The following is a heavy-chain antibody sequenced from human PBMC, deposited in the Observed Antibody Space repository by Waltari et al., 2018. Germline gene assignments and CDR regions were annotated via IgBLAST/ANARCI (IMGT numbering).Heavy chain of an antibody. CDR1: GGTFSSYT. J-gene: IGHJ4*02. CDR2: IIPILGIA. Sequence: QVQLVQSGAEVKKPGSSVKVSCKASGGTFSSYTISWVRQAPGQGLEWMGRIIPILGIANYAQKFQCRVTITADKSTSTAYMELSSLRSEDTAVYYCASLGGYDSSGYYYFDYWGQGTLVTVSS. V-gene: IGHV1-69*02. D-gene: IGHD3-22*01. CDR3: ASLGGYDSSGYYYFDY.